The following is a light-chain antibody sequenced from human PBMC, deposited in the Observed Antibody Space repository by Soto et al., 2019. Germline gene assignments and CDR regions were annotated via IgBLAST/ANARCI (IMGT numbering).Light chain of an antibody. CDR3: SSYTSSSTLRV. V-gene: IGLV2-14*01. CDR1: SSDVGGYNY. Sequence: QSVLTQPASVSGSPGQSITISCTGTSSDVGGYNYVSWYQQHPGKAPKLMIYDVSNRPSGVPNRFSGSKSGNTASLTISGLRAEDEADYYCSSYTSSSTLRVFGTGTKVTVL. J-gene: IGLJ1*01. CDR2: DVS.